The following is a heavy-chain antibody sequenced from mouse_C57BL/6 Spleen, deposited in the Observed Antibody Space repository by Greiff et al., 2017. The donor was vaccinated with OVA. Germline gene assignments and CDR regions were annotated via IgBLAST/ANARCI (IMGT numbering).Heavy chain of an antibody. CDR2: ISSGSSTI. CDR1: GFTFSDYG. Sequence: EVKLVESGGGLVKPGGSLKLSCAASGFTFSDYGMHWVRQAPEKGLEWVAYISSGSSTIYYADTVKGRFTISRDNDKNTLFLQMTSLRSEDTAMYYCAKEGITTVVGPWFAYWGQGTLVTVSA. CDR3: AKEGITTVVGPWFAY. J-gene: IGHJ3*01. D-gene: IGHD1-1*01. V-gene: IGHV5-17*01.